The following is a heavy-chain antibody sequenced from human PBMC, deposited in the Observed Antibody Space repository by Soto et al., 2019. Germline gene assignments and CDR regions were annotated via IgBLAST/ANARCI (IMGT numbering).Heavy chain of an antibody. CDR1: GYTFTSYG. V-gene: IGHV1-18*01. CDR3: ARDIDFAPSCSSCYSPPDY. D-gene: IGHD6-13*01. CDR2: ISAYNGNT. Sequence: ASVKVSCKASGYTFTSYGISWVRQAPGQGLEWMGWISAYNGNTNYAQKLQGRVTMTTDTSTSTAYMELRSLRSDDTAVYYCARDIDFAPSCSSCYSPPDYWGQGTLVTVSS. J-gene: IGHJ4*02.